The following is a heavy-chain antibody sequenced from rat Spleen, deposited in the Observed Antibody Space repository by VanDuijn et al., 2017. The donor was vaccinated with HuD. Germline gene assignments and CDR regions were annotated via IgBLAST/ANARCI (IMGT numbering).Heavy chain of an antibody. J-gene: IGHJ2*01. CDR1: GFTFSNYD. V-gene: IGHV5S23*01. CDR2: IRPGGSNT. Sequence: EVQLVESGGGLVQPGRSLKLSCAASGFTFSNYDMAWVRQAPTKGLEWVASIRPGGSNTYYRDSVKGRFTVSRDNAESTLYLQMDSLRSEDTATYNGVRQRAHTMGPFDYWGQGVKVTVSS. CDR3: VRQRAHTMGPFDY. D-gene: IGHD1-7*01.